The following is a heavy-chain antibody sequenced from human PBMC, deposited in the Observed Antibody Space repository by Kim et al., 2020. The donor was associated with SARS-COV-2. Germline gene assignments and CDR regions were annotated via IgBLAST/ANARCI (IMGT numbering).Heavy chain of an antibody. V-gene: IGHV5-51*01. CDR3: ARPWGIAAARQAFDI. D-gene: IGHD6-13*01. Sequence: GESLKISCKGSGYSFTSYWIGWVRQMPGKGLEWMGIIYPGDSDTRYSPSFQGQVTISADKSISTAYLQWSSLKASDTAMYYCARPWGIAAARQAFDIWGQGTMVTVSS. CDR1: GYSFTSYW. J-gene: IGHJ3*02. CDR2: IYPGDSDT.